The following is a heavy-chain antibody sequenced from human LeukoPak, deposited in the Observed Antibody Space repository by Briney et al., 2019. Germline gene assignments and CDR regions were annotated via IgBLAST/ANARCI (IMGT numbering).Heavy chain of an antibody. D-gene: IGHD4-17*01. CDR2: IKNKANTYIT. J-gene: IGHJ4*02. Sequence: GSLGLSFAASGFRFSYHYMDWVRPAPGKGVEGVARIKNKANTYITEYAASVRGRFIISRDDSKNSLYLQMNSLRAEDTAVYYCARIPNYADPQQGDYWGQGTLVTVSS. V-gene: IGHV3-72*01. CDR3: ARIPNYADPQQGDY. CDR1: GFRFSYHY.